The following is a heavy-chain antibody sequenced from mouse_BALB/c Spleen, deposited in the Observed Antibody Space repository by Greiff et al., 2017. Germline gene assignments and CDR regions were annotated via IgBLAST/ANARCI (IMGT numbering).Heavy chain of an antibody. D-gene: IGHD2-1*01. CDR2: IDPENGDT. Sequence: EVQLQQSGAELVRSGASVKLSCTASGFNFKDYYMHWVKQRPEQGLEWIGWIDPENGDTEYAPKFQGKTTMTADTSSNTAYLQLSSLTSEDTAVYYCNPLYNGNNGFAYWGQGTLVTVSA. V-gene: IGHV14-4*02. CDR3: NPLYNGNNGFAY. CDR1: GFNFKDYY. J-gene: IGHJ3*01.